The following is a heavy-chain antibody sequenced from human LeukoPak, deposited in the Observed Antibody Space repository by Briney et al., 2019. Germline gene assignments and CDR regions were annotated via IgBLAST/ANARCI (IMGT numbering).Heavy chain of an antibody. V-gene: IGHV3-23*01. CDR1: GFTFSGYA. CDR3: AKDRAAVAGTPLYYFDY. Sequence: GGSLRRSCAASGFTFSGYAMSWVRQAPGKGLESVSAISGSGGSTYYADSVKGRFTISRDNSKNTLYLQMNSLRAEDTAVYYCAKDRAAVAGTPLYYFDYWGQGTLVTVSS. J-gene: IGHJ4*02. CDR2: ISGSGGST. D-gene: IGHD6-19*01.